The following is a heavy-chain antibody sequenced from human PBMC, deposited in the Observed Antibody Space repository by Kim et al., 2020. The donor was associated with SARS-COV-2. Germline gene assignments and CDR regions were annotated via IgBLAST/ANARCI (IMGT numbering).Heavy chain of an antibody. CDR1: GFSFDSYS. Sequence: GGSLRLSCAAYGFSFDSYSMNWVRQAPGKGLEWVASIGSNNKNIHYADSVKGRFIVSRDNVGNSLFLQMNSLKAEDTALYYCARYGVGSYGGNYRDAFD. CDR2: IGSNNKNI. V-gene: IGHV3-21*01. J-gene: IGHJ3*01. CDR3: ARYGVGSYGGNYRDAFD. D-gene: IGHD3-16*01.